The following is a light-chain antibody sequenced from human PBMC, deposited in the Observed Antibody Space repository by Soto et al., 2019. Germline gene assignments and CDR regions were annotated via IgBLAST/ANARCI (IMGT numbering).Light chain of an antibody. Sequence: QSVLTQPPSASGPPGQRVTISCSGSSSTIRNNDVYWYQQLPGTAPKLLFYKNSQRPSGVPDRFSGSKSGTSASLAISGLRSEDDADYYSASWDDSLSGVVFGGGTQLTVL. CDR2: KNS. CDR1: SSTIRNND. J-gene: IGLJ2*01. V-gene: IGLV1-47*01. CDR3: ASWDDSLSGVV.